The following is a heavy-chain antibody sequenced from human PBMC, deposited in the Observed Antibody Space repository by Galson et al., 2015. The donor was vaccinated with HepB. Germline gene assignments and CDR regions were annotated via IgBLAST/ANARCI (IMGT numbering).Heavy chain of an antibody. CDR1: GGSISSSSYY. Sequence: LSLTCTVSGGSISSSSYYWGWIRQPPGKGLEWIGSIYYSGSTYYNPSLKSRVTISVDTSKNQFSLKLSSVTAADTAVYYCARQIGAAAIDYWGQGTLVTVSS. CDR3: ARQIGAAAIDY. V-gene: IGHV4-39*01. D-gene: IGHD6-13*01. CDR2: IYYSGST. J-gene: IGHJ4*02.